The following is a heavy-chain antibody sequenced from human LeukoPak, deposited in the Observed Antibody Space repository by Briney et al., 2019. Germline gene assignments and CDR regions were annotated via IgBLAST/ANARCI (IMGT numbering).Heavy chain of an antibody. CDR2: ISSSSSYI. D-gene: IGHD4-23*01. CDR3: ARGGLMTTVGY. J-gene: IGHJ4*02. CDR1: GFTFSSYS. V-gene: IGHV3-21*01. Sequence: GGSLRLSCAASGFTFSSYSTNWVRQAPGKGLEWVSSISSSSSYIYYADSVKGRFTISRDNAKNSLYLQMNSLRAEDTAVYYCARGGLMTTVGYWGQGTLVTVSS.